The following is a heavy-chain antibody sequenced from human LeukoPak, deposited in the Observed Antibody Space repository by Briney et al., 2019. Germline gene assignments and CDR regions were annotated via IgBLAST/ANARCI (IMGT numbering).Heavy chain of an antibody. CDR1: GFTFSSYE. J-gene: IGHJ4*02. CDR2: ISSSGSTI. Sequence: GGSLRLSCEASGFTFSSYEMNWVRQAPGKGQEWVSYISSSGSTIYYADSVKGRFTISRDNAKNSLYLQMNSLRAEDTAVYYCAREIRGFFDYWGQGTLVTVSS. CDR3: AREIRGFFDY. V-gene: IGHV3-48*03. D-gene: IGHD3-10*01.